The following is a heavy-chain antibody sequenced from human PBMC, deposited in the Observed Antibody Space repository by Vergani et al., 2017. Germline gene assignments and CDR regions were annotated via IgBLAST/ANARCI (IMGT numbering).Heavy chain of an antibody. V-gene: IGHV3-23*01. CDR3: VKDAGSYENFFDS. J-gene: IGHJ4*02. CDR1: GFTFSTYA. Sequence: EVQLLESGGSLKQPGGSVRLSCAASGFTFSTYAMHGVRQAPGKGLEWVSALTGGGGSTYYADSFKGRFSISRDNSRDTLYLKMNSLRPEDTATYYCVKDAGSYENFFDSWGQGTLVTVSS. CDR2: LTGGGGST. D-gene: IGHD1-26*01.